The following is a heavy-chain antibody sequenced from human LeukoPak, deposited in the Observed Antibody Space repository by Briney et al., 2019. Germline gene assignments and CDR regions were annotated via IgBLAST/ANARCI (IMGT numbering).Heavy chain of an antibody. CDR1: GGSISSGGYY. V-gene: IGHV4-31*03. J-gene: IGHJ4*02. CDR2: IYYSGRT. Sequence: SETLSLTCTVSGGSISSGGYYWSWIRQPPGKGLEWIGYIYYSGRTYYNPSLKSRVTISVDTSKNQFSLKLSSVTAADTAVYYCARFTMVRGVIITSYREYYFDYWGQGTLVTVSS. CDR3: ARFTMVRGVIITSYREYYFDY. D-gene: IGHD3-10*01.